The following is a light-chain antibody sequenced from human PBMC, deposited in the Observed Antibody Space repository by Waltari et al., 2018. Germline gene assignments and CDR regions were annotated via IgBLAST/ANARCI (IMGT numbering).Light chain of an antibody. J-gene: IGKJ5*01. CDR2: HAS. CDR3: XQRGTWPPIT. CDR1: QSVTNY. Sequence: EIVLTQSPVILSLSPGETATRSCRASQSVTNYLAWYQQRPGQAPRLLIYHASNRATGIPARFSGSGSGTDFTLTINSLEPEDFAVXYXXQRGTWPPITFGQGTRLEIK. V-gene: IGKV3-11*01.